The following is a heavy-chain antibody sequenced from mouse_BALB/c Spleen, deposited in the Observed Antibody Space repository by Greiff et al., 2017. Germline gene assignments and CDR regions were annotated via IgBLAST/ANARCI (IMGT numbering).Heavy chain of an antibody. V-gene: IGHV1-5*01. CDR2: IYPGNSDT. Sequence: VQLKQSGTVLARPGASVKMSCKASGYTFTSYWMHWVKQRPGQGLEWIGAIYPGNSDTSYNQKFKGKAKLTAVTSTSTAYMELSSLTNEDSAVYYCTWVYGYDGFDYWGQGTTLTVSS. CDR1: GYTFTSYW. J-gene: IGHJ2*01. D-gene: IGHD2-2*01. CDR3: TWVYGYDGFDY.